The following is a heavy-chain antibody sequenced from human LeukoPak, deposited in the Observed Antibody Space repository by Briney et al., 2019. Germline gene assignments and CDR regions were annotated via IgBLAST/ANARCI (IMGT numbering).Heavy chain of an antibody. CDR3: ARGDFGETNTAFDI. Sequence: ASVKVSCKTSGYTFTDYDIHWVRQAPGQGLEWMGWINPNSANTNYAQKLQGRVTFTRDTSLGIVYMELSGLTSEDAAVYFRARGDFGETNTAFDIWGQGTLVAVSS. V-gene: IGHV1-8*03. D-gene: IGHD4-17*01. CDR2: INPNSANT. CDR1: GYTFTDYD. J-gene: IGHJ3*02.